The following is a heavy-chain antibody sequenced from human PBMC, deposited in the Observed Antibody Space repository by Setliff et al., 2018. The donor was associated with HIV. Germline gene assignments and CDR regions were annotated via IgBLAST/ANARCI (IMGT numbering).Heavy chain of an antibody. Sequence: ASVKVSCKTSGYTLTGYYMHWVRQAPGQGLEWMGWINPNSGGTNYAQKFQGRVTMTRDTSISTAYMELSRLRSDDTAVYYCARVGWRTAVAAGWFDPWGQGTLVTVSS. J-gene: IGHJ5*02. CDR3: ARVGWRTAVAAGWFDP. CDR1: GYTLTGYY. CDR2: INPNSGGT. D-gene: IGHD6-19*01. V-gene: IGHV1-2*02.